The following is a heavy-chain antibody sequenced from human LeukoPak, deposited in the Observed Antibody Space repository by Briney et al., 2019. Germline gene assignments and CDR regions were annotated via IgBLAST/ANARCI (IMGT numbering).Heavy chain of an antibody. V-gene: IGHV4-59*08. CDR1: GGSISSYY. CDR2: IYYSGST. J-gene: IGHJ3*02. Sequence: SETLSLTRTVSGGSISSYYWSWIRQPPGKGLEWIGYIYYSGSTNYNPSLKSRVTISVDTSKNQFSLKLSSVTAADTAVYYCARHYCSGGSCYPYDAFDIWGQGTMVTVSS. D-gene: IGHD2-15*01. CDR3: ARHYCSGGSCYPYDAFDI.